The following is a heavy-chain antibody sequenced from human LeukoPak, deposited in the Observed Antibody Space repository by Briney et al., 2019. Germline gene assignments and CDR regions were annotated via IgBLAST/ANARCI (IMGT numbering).Heavy chain of an antibody. Sequence: SETLSLTCSVSGDSFSNYYWTWIRKPPGKGLEWIGYVYYSGSTNYNPSLKTRLHLSVDTSKNRFSLKLSSVTAADTAVYCCASSPRLTTSWFLFDSWGHGTLVTVSS. CDR2: VYYSGST. CDR1: GDSFSNYY. J-gene: IGHJ5*01. D-gene: IGHD2-2*01. CDR3: ASSPRLTTSWFLFDS. V-gene: IGHV4-59*08.